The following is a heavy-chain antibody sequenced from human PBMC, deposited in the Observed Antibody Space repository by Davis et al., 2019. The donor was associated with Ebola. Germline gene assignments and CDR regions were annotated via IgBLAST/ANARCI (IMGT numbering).Heavy chain of an antibody. CDR3: VRGYITGWAYFDY. CDR2: IDHNGIA. CDR1: GGSFSGPTYY. J-gene: IGHJ4*02. V-gene: IGHV4-34*01. Sequence: PSETLSLTCAVYGGSFSGPTYYWTWIRQSPGKGLEWIGEIDHNGIAKYNPSLTSRVTISIDTSKNQFSLKLTSVTAADTAIYFCVRGYITGWAYFDYWGQGALVTVSS. D-gene: IGHD6-19*01.